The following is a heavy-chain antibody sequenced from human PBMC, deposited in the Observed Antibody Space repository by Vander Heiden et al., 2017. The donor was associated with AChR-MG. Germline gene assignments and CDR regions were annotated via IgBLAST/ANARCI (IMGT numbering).Heavy chain of an antibody. CDR3: ARVDMRGGYYSDY. D-gene: IGHD3-22*01. J-gene: IGHJ4*02. CDR2: IYYSGST. Sequence: QVQLQEPPPGLVKPSQTLSPTRALSGGSISSGGYYWSWIRQQPGKGLEWVGYIYYSGSTYYNPSLKSRVTISVDTSKNQFSLKLSSVTAADTAVYYCARVDMRGGYYSDYWGQGTLVTVSS. V-gene: IGHV4-31*11. CDR1: GGSISSGGYY.